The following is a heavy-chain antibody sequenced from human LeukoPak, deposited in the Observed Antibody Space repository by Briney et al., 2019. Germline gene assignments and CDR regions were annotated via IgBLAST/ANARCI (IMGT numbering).Heavy chain of an antibody. V-gene: IGHV3-9*01. Sequence: SLRLSCAASGFTFDDYAMHWVRQAPGKGLEWVSGISWNSGSIGYADSVKGRFTISRDNAKNSLYLQMNSLRAEDTALYYCAKDKATVTGLDYWGQGTLVTVSS. CDR3: AKDKATVTGLDY. CDR1: GFTFDDYA. D-gene: IGHD4-17*01. J-gene: IGHJ4*02. CDR2: ISWNSGSI.